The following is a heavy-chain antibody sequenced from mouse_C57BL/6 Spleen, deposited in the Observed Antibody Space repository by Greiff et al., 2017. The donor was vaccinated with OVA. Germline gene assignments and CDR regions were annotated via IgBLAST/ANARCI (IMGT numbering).Heavy chain of an antibody. CDR1: GYTFTDHT. CDR2: IYPRDGST. J-gene: IGHJ2*01. Sequence: VQLQESDAELVKPGASVKISCKVSGYTFTDHTIHWMKQRPEQGLEWIGYIYPRDGSTKYNEKFKGKATLTADKSSSTAYMQLNSLTSEDSAVYFCARDPAQATFPFDYWGQGTTLTVSS. CDR3: ARDPAQATFPFDY. V-gene: IGHV1-78*01. D-gene: IGHD3-2*02.